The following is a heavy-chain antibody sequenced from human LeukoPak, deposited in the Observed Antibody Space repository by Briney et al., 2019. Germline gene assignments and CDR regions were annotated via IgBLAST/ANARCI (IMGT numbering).Heavy chain of an antibody. D-gene: IGHD2-21*02. J-gene: IGHJ4*02. Sequence: GGSLRLSCAASGFTFGNYAMHWVRQAPGKGLEWVAFISYDGSSQYYSDSVKGRFTISRDNSKNTLYLQMNSLRAEDTAVYYCAKVPLVTAFKYFDYWGQGTLVTVSS. V-gene: IGHV3-30*04. CDR3: AKVPLVTAFKYFDY. CDR1: GFTFGNYA. CDR2: ISYDGSSQ.